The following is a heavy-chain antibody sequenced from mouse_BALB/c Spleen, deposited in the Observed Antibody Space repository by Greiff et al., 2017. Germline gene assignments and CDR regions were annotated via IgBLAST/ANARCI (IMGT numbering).Heavy chain of an antibody. D-gene: IGHD4-1*01. V-gene: IGHV5-12-1*01. J-gene: IGHJ3*01. Sequence: VESGGGLVKPGGSLKLSFAASGFAFSSYDMSWVRPTPEKRLEWVSYISSGGGSTYYPDTVKGRFTISRDNAKNTLYLQMSSLKSEDTAMYYSARGTGAWFAYWGQGTLVTVSA. CDR3: ARGTGAWFAY. CDR2: ISSGGGST. CDR1: GFAFSSYD.